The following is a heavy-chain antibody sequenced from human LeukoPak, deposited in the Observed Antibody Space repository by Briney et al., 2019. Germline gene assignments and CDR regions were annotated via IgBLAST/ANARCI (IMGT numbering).Heavy chain of an antibody. V-gene: IGHV4-34*01. CDR3: ARYTYYFDY. J-gene: IGHJ4*02. CDR1: GGSFSGYY. D-gene: IGHD2-2*02. Sequence: PSETLSLTCAVYGGSFSGYYWSWIRQPPGKGLEWIGEINHSGSTNYNPSLKSRVTISVDTSKNQFSLKLSSVTAADTAVYYCARYTYYFDYWGQGTLVTVSS. CDR2: INHSGST.